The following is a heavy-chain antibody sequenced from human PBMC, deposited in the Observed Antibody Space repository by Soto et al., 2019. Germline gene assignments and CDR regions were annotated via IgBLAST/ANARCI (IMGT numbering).Heavy chain of an antibody. D-gene: IGHD2-15*01. CDR1: GYTFTSYA. CDR3: ARDGRSGYCSGGSCYSNWFDP. J-gene: IGHJ5*02. V-gene: IGHV1-3*01. CDR2: INAGNGNT. Sequence: ASVKVSCKASGYTFTSYAMHWVRQAPGQRLEWMGWINAGNGNTKYSQKFQGRVTITRNTSTSTAYMELSSLRSEDTAVYYCARDGRSGYCSGGSCYSNWFDPWGQGTLVTVSS.